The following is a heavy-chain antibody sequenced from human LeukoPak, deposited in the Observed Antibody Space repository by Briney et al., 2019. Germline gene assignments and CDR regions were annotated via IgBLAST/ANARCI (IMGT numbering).Heavy chain of an antibody. CDR1: GFTFSDYY. V-gene: IGHV3-11*04. J-gene: IGHJ4*02. Sequence: GGSLRLSCAASGFTFSDYYKSWIGQAPGKGLEWVSYISSSSSTMSYADSVKGRFTISRDNAKNSLYLQMNSLRAEDTAVYYCARDLTGNGDYWGQGILVTVSS. D-gene: IGHD1-20*01. CDR2: ISSSSSTM. CDR3: ARDLTGNGDY.